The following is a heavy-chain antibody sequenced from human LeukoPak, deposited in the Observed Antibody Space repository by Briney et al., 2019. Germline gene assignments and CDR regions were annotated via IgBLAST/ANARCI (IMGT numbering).Heavy chain of an antibody. D-gene: IGHD3-10*01. V-gene: IGHV1-18*01. J-gene: IGHJ4*02. CDR3: AVMLYGSGPYY. CDR1: GYTFTSYG. CDR2: ISAYNGNT. Sequence: ASVKVSCKASGYTFTSYGISWVRQAPGQGLEWIGWISAYNGNTNYAQKLQGRVTMTTDTSTTTGYMELRSLRSDDTAVYYCAVMLYGSGPYYWGQGTLVTVSS.